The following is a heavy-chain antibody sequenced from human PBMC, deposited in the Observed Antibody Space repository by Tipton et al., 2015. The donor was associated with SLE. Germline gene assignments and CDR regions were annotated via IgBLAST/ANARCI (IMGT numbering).Heavy chain of an antibody. CDR1: GGSFSGYY. V-gene: IGHV4-34*01. J-gene: IGHJ3*02. CDR3: ARAPPRPDAFDI. CDR2: INHSGST. Sequence: TLSLTCAVYGGSFSGYYWSWIRQPPGKGLEWIGEINHSGSTNYSPSLKSRVTISVDTSKNQFSLKLSSVTAADTAVYYCARAPPRPDAFDIWGQGTMVTVSS.